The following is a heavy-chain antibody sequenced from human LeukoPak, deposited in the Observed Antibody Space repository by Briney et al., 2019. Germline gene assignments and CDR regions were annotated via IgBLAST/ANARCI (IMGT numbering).Heavy chain of an antibody. D-gene: IGHD5-12*01. Sequence: GGSLRLSCAASGFTFSTYWMTWVRQAPGKGLEWVANIKHDGSEEYYVDSVKGRFTISRDNAKNSLYLQMNSLRAEDTAVYYCARATLYSANWFDPWGQGTLVTVSS. CDR3: ARATLYSANWFDP. CDR1: GFTFSTYW. V-gene: IGHV3-7*04. CDR2: IKHDGSEE. J-gene: IGHJ5*02.